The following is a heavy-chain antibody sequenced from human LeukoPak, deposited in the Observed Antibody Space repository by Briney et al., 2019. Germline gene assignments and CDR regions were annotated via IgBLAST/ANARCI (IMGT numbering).Heavy chain of an antibody. V-gene: IGHV4-59*08. J-gene: IGHJ4*02. Sequence: SETLSLTCTVSGGSLRSYYWSWIRQPPGKGLEWIGFIYLSGSTDYNPSLKSRGTISVDTSKNQFSLKLRSVTAADTAVYYCARTNYYGSGSYYPDFWGQGTLVTVSS. CDR3: ARTNYYGSGSYYPDF. CDR2: IYLSGST. CDR1: GGSLRSYY. D-gene: IGHD3-10*01.